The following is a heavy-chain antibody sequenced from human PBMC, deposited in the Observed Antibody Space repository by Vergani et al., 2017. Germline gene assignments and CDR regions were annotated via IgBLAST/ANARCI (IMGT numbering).Heavy chain of an antibody. Sequence: EVQLVESGGGLVKPGGSLRLSCAASGFTFSSYSMNWVRQAPGKGLEWVSSISSSSSYIYYADSVKGRFTISRDNAKNSLYLQMNSLRAEDTAVYYCASVAVAGLRGSIWGQGTLVTVSS. CDR3: ASVAVAGLRGSI. V-gene: IGHV3-21*01. J-gene: IGHJ4*02. D-gene: IGHD6-19*01. CDR2: ISSSSSYI. CDR1: GFTFSSYS.